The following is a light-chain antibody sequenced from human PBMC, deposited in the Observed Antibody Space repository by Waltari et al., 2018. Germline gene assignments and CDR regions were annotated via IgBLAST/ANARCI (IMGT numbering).Light chain of an antibody. CDR3: QQYNNWPPIT. Sequence: EIVMTQSPATLSVSPGERATLSCRASQSVSSKLALYQQKPGPAPGLLIYGASTRATGIPARFSGRGSGTEFTLTISSLQSEDFAVYYCQQYNNWPPITFGQGTRLEIK. J-gene: IGKJ5*01. CDR2: GAS. V-gene: IGKV3-15*01. CDR1: QSVSSK.